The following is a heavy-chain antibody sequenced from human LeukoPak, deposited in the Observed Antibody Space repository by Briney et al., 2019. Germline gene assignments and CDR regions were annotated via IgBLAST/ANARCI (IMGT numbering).Heavy chain of an antibody. Sequence: GGSLRLSCAASGFTFSSYSMNWVRQAPGKGLEWVSSISSSSSYIYYADSVKGRFTISRDNAKNSLYLQTNSLRAEDTAVYYCARARSINSSGYYVYWGQGTLVTVSS. J-gene: IGHJ4*02. V-gene: IGHV3-21*01. CDR3: ARARSINSSGYYVY. CDR2: ISSSSSYI. CDR1: GFTFSSYS. D-gene: IGHD3-22*01.